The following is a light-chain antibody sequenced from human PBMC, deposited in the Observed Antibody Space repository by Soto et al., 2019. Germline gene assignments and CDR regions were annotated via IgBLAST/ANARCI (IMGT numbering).Light chain of an antibody. Sequence: QSALTQPASVSGSPGQSITISCTGTSSDVGGYDYVSWYQQHPGKAPKLMIYEVSSRPSGVSNRFSGSKSGNTASLTISGLQAEDEADYYCSSYTRSSTPYVFGTGTKLTVL. V-gene: IGLV2-14*01. CDR2: EVS. CDR1: SSDVGGYDY. CDR3: SSYTRSSTPYV. J-gene: IGLJ1*01.